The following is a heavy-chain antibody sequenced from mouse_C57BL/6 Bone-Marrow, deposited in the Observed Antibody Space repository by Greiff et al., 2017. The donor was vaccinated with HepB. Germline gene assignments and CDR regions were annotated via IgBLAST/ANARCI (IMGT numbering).Heavy chain of an antibody. CDR2: INSDGGST. Sequence: EVQGVESGGGLVQPGESLKLSCESNEYEFPSHDMSWVRKTPEKRLELVAAINSDGGSTYYPDTMERRFIISRDNTKKTLYLQMSSLRSEDTALYYCARHGITTVVAYYYAMDYWGQGTSVTVSS. J-gene: IGHJ4*01. D-gene: IGHD1-1*01. V-gene: IGHV5-2*01. CDR3: ARHGITTVVAYYYAMDY. CDR1: EYEFPSHD.